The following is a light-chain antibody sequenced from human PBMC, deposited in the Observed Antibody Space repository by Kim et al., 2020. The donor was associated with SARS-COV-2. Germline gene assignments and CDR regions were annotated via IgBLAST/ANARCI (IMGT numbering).Light chain of an antibody. CDR1: QSVSSSY. Sequence: PGERATPSCTASQSVSSSYLAWYQQKPGQAPRLLIYGASSRATGIPDRFSGSGSGTDFTLTISRLEPEDFAVYYCQQYGSSPRLTFGGGTKVDIK. J-gene: IGKJ4*01. V-gene: IGKV3-20*01. CDR2: GAS. CDR3: QQYGSSPRLT.